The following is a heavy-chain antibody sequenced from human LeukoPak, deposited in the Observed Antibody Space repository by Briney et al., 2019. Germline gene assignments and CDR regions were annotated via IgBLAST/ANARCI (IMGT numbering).Heavy chain of an antibody. CDR3: AKVVGYGDYGFDY. V-gene: IGHV3-23*01. Sequence: GESLRLSCAASGFTFSSYAMSWVPRPPGKGRGGASAISGSGGSTYYADSVKGRFTISRDNSKNTLYLQMNSLRAEDTAVYYCAKVVGYGDYGFDYWGQGTLVTVSS. CDR2: ISGSGGST. D-gene: IGHD4-17*01. CDR1: GFTFSSYA. J-gene: IGHJ4*02.